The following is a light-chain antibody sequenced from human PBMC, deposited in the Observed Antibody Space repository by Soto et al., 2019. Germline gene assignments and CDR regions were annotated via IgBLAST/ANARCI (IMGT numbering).Light chain of an antibody. V-gene: IGKV3-15*01. J-gene: IGKJ2*01. Sequence: EIVMTQSPATLSVSPGERATLACRASQSVSSNLAWYPQKPGQAPRLLIYCESTRATGIPARFSGSGSGTEFTLTISSLKSEYIAVYYCQQYNNWPPYTFGQGTKLEIK. CDR2: CES. CDR3: QQYNNWPPYT. CDR1: QSVSSN.